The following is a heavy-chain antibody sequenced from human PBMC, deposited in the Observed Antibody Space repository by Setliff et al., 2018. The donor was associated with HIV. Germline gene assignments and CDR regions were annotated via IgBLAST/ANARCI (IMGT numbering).Heavy chain of an antibody. D-gene: IGHD3-10*01. Sequence: GSLRLSCTASGFTFSDYEMNWVRQAPGKGLEWVSYISSSGNTVYYADSVKGRFAISRDNAKRSLYLQMNSLRGEDTAVYYCARYFRDGSYNDYWGQGTLVTVSS. CDR1: GFTFSDYE. J-gene: IGHJ4*02. CDR3: ARYFRDGSYNDY. V-gene: IGHV3-48*03. CDR2: ISSSGNTV.